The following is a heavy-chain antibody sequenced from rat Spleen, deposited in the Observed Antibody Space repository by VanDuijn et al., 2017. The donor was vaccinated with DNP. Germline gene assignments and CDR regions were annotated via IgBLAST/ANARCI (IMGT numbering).Heavy chain of an antibody. CDR1: GYSITSCC. D-gene: IGHD1-5*01. CDR3: ARWNIGTSTLDY. V-gene: IGHV3-1*01. CDR2: ISYSGST. J-gene: IGHJ2*01. Sequence: EVQLQESGPGLVEPSQSLSLTCSVTGYSITSCCRWTWIRKFPGNKMEWVGHISYSGSTSYNPSLKSRISITRDTSKNQFFLHLNSVTTEDTATYYCARWNIGTSTLDYWGQGVMVTVSS.